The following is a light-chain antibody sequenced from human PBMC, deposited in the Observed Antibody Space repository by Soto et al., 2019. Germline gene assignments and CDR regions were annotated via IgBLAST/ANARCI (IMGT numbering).Light chain of an antibody. CDR3: SSYTTIKTVV. CDR1: SNDVGTYNL. Sequence: QSALTQPASVSGSPGQSITISCTGTSNDVGTYNLVSWYQQHPGKAPKVMIYEGNKRPSGVSDRFSGFKSANTAYLTISGVQPEDEADYHCSSYTTIKTVVFGGGTKLTVL. CDR2: EGN. J-gene: IGLJ2*01. V-gene: IGLV2-14*02.